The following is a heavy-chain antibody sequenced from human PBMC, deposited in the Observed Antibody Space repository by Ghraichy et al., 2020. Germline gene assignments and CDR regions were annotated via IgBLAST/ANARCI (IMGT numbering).Heavy chain of an antibody. CDR3: AGAPRLRLSLNPWDV. V-gene: IGHV4-4*07. CDR2: IYTSGST. D-gene: IGHD1-14*01. Sequence: SETLSLTCTVSGGSISSYYLSWSRQPAGQGLEWIGRIYTSGSTNYNPSLKSRVTMSVDTPKNQFSLKLSSVTAADTAVYYCAGAPRLRLSLNPWDVWGQGTTVTVSS. CDR1: GGSISSYY. J-gene: IGHJ6*02.